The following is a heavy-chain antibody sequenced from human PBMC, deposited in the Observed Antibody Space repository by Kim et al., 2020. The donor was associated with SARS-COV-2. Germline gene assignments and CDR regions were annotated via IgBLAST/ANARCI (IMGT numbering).Heavy chain of an antibody. CDR1: GFTFSTYW. J-gene: IGHJ6*02. Sequence: GGSLRLSCTASGFTFSTYWMTWVRQAPGKGLEWVANIKQDGSEKYYVHSVKGRFTISRDNAKNSLYLQMNSLRAEDTALYYCTRNIEARLYGMDVWCQGT. CDR2: IKQDGSEK. CDR3: TRNIEARLYGMDV. V-gene: IGHV3-7*01. D-gene: IGHD6-6*01.